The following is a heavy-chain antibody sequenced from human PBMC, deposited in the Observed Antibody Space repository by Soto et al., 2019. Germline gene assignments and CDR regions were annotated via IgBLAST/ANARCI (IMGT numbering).Heavy chain of an antibody. CDR1: GGSISSGGYY. CDR3: ARVVRDSSGTDFDY. D-gene: IGHD6-19*01. CDR2: IYYSGST. J-gene: IGHJ4*02. V-gene: IGHV4-31*02. Sequence: PSETLSLTCTVSGGSISSGGYYWSWIRQHPGKGLEWIGYIYYSGSTYYNPSLKSRVTISVDTSKNQFSLKLSSVTAADTAVYYCARVVRDSSGTDFDYWGQGTLVTVSS.